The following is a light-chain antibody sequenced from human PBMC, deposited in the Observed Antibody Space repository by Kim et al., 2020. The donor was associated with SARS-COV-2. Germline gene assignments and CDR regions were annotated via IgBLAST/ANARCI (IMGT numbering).Light chain of an antibody. CDR1: QGISNY. CDR2: AAS. V-gene: IGKV1-27*01. CDR3: QQCKGAPWT. J-gene: IGKJ1*01. Sequence: DIQMTQSPSSLSASVGDRVTITCRASQGISNYLAWYQQKPGKVPKLLIYAASALRLGVPSRFSGSGSGTDFTLTITSLQPEDVAVYYCQQCKGAPWTFGHGTKVEIK.